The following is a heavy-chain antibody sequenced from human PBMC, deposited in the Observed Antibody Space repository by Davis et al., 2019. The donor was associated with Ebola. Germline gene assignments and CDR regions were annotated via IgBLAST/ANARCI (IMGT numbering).Heavy chain of an antibody. CDR3: ATGTGILGSSWLDP. D-gene: IGHD2-2*01. V-gene: IGHV1-69*02. J-gene: IGHJ5*02. CDR2: ITPSLGLV. CDR1: GGTFSSYT. Sequence: SVKVSCKASGGTFSSYTFSWVRQAPGQGLEWMGRITPSLGLVHDAENFQGRVTITADESATTVSLELSSLRAEDTATYYCATGTGILGSSWLDPWGQGTLVIVSS.